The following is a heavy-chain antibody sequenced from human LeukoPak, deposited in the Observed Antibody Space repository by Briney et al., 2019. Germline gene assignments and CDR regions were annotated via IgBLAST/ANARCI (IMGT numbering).Heavy chain of an antibody. CDR3: ARGSSGGDY. D-gene: IGHD3-10*01. CDR1: GFSFSNYA. J-gene: IGHJ4*02. V-gene: IGHV3-64*01. Sequence: PGGSLRLSCAASGFSFSNYAMHWVRQAPGKGLEYVSAISSNGGSTDYANSVKGRFTISRDNSKNTLYLQMGSLRAEDMAVYYCARGSSGGDYWGQGTLVTVPS. CDR2: ISSNGGST.